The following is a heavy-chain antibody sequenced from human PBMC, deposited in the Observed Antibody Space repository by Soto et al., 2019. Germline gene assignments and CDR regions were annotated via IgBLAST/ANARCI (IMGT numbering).Heavy chain of an antibody. D-gene: IGHD2-21*02. CDR3: ARVGPSCGGDCYSPPP. CDR1: GYSIRNGYY. Sequence: PSETLSLTCAVSGYSIRNGYYWGWIRQPPGKGLEWIGTIYHSGSTYYNPSLKSRVTISVDASENHFSLKLSSVTAADTAVYYCARVGPSCGGDCYSPPPWGQGTLVTVSS. J-gene: IGHJ5*02. V-gene: IGHV4-38-2*01. CDR2: IYHSGST.